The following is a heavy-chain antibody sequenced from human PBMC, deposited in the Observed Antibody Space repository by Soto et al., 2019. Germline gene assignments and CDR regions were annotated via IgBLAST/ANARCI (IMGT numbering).Heavy chain of an antibody. J-gene: IGHJ4*02. CDR3: VRDIVVVPAAMKGGPFDY. CDR1: GFTFSSYW. CDR2: INSDGSST. D-gene: IGHD2-2*01. Sequence: GGSLRLSCAASGFTFSSYWMHWVRQAPGKGLVWVSRINSDGSSTSYADSVKGRFTISRDNAKNTLYLQMNSLRAEDTAVYYCVRDIVVVPAAMKGGPFDYWGQGTLVTVSS. V-gene: IGHV3-74*01.